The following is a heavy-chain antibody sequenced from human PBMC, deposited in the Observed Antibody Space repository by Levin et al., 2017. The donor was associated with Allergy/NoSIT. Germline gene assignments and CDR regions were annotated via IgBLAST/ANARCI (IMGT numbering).Heavy chain of an antibody. CDR3: ARHGGGGSGNYYRYFDG. J-gene: IGHJ2*01. Sequence: PSETLSLTCTVSGGSITSRTYYWGWIRQPPGKGLEWIGSIYYTGDTYDNPPLKSRVTISVDTSKNHFSLRLTSVTAADTAVYYCARHGGGGSGNYYRYFDGWGRGSLVTVSS. CDR2: IYYTGDT. V-gene: IGHV4-39*07. D-gene: IGHD1-26*01. CDR1: GGSITSRTYY.